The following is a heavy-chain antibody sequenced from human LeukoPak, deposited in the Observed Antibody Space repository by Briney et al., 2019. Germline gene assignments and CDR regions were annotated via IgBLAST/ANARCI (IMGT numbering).Heavy chain of an antibody. CDR2: ISSSSSSI. Sequence: GGSLRLSCAASGFTFSSYSMNWVRQAPGKGLEWVSYISSSSSSIHYADSVKGRFTISRDNAKNSLYLQMNSLTAEDTAVYYCARLYCSGATCYANLDYWGQGTLVAVSS. CDR1: GFTFSSYS. D-gene: IGHD2-15*01. J-gene: IGHJ4*02. V-gene: IGHV3-48*01. CDR3: ARLYCSGATCYANLDY.